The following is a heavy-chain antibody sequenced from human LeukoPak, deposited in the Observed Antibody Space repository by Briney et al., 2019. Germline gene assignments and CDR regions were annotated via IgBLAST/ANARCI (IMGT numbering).Heavy chain of an antibody. CDR3: ARVGTPSAFDI. D-gene: IGHD7-27*01. J-gene: IGHJ3*02. CDR2: INSDGSST. Sequence: GGSLRLSCAASGFTFSSYWMHWVRQAPGKGLVWVSRINSDGSSTSYADSVKGRSTISRDNAKNTLYLQMNSLRAEDTAVYYCARVGTPSAFDIWGQGTMVTVSS. V-gene: IGHV3-74*01. CDR1: GFTFSSYW.